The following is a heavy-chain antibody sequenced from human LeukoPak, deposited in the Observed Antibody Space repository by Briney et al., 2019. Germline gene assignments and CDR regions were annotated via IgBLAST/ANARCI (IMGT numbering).Heavy chain of an antibody. D-gene: IGHD2-15*01. CDR3: AKRKNSPGYSSLDQ. CDR1: GFTFSSFA. V-gene: IGHV3-23*01. J-gene: IGHJ4*02. Sequence: QSGGSLRLSCVASGFTFSSFALDWVRQAPERGLEWISVVSRTGSTKYYADSVKGRFTVSRDNSKNTVYLQMNSLRVDDSAVYYCAKRKNSPGYSSLDQWGQGTLVTVSS. CDR2: VSRTGSTK.